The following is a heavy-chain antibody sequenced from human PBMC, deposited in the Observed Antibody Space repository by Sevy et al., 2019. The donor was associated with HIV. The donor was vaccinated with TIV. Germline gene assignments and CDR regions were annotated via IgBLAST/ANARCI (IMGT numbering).Heavy chain of an antibody. V-gene: IGHV3-21*01. Sequence: GGSLRLSCAASGFIFSNYNMKWVRQAPGEGLEWVSSISSNSHDIYYADSVKGRFTISRDNAKNSLYLQMNSLRAEDTAVYYCARKMELLVPDYWGQGTLVTVSS. CDR3: ARKMELLVPDY. J-gene: IGHJ4*02. CDR2: ISSNSHDI. CDR1: GFIFSNYN. D-gene: IGHD2-21*02.